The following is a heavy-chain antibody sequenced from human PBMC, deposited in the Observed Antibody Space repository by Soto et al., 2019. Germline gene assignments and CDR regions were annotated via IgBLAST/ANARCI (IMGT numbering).Heavy chain of an antibody. CDR2: IYYSGST. J-gene: IGHJ5*02. V-gene: IGHV4-59*01. CDR1: GGSISSYY. Sequence: PSETLSLTCTVSGGSISSYYWSWIRQPPGKGLEWIGYIYYSGSTNYNPSLKSRVTISVDTSKNQFSLKLSSVTAADTAVYYCARGYYDFWSGSPFDPWGQGTLVTVSS. D-gene: IGHD3-3*01. CDR3: ARGYYDFWSGSPFDP.